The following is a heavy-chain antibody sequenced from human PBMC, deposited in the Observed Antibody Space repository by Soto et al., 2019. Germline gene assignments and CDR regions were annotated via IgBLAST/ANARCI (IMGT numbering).Heavy chain of an antibody. CDR3: ANRTLVIAGPFDY. CDR1: GFTFSSYA. Sequence: EVQLLESGGGLVQPGGSLRLSCAASGFTFSSYAMSWVRQAPGKGLEWVSAISGSGGSTYYADSVKGRFTNSRDNSKSALYLQMNSLRAEDTAVYYCANRTLVIAGPFDYWGPGTLVTVSA. D-gene: IGHD2-21*01. V-gene: IGHV3-23*01. CDR2: ISGSGGST. J-gene: IGHJ4*02.